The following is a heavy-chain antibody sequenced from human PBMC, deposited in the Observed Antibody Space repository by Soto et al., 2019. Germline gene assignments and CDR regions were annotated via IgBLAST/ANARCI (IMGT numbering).Heavy chain of an antibody. CDR3: ARVHVMVVAGSTFDY. D-gene: IGHD6-19*01. CDR1: GASIISDGYY. CDR2: IHYSGGATYSP. V-gene: IGHV4-31*03. J-gene: IGHJ4*01. Sequence: SETLSLTCTVSGASIISDGYYWTWIRQHPGKGLEWLGYIHYSGGATYSPSYNPSLKSRIAISVDTSNNQFSLKLTSVTAADTAVYYCARVHVMVVAGSTFDYWGHGTLVTVSS.